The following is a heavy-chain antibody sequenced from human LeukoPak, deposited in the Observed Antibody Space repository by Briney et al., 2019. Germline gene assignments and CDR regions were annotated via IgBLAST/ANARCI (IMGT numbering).Heavy chain of an antibody. J-gene: IGHJ2*01. CDR1: GFTFSSYW. CDR2: INSDGSST. CDR3: AKDWTGTKPFDL. V-gene: IGHV3-74*01. D-gene: IGHD3/OR15-3a*01. Sequence: PGGSLRLSCAASGFTFSSYWMHWVRQAPGKGLVWVSRINSDGSSTSYADSVKGRFTISRDNAKNTLYLQMDSLRAEDTAVYYCAKDWTGTKPFDLWGRGTLVTVSS.